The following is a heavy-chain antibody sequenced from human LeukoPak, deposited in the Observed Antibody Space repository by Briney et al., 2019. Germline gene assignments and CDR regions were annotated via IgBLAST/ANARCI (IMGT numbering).Heavy chain of an antibody. CDR1: AFILSDYW. Sequence: GRSLRPSCAASAFILSDYWIHWVRHRAGGCLVHVSRIEIDGSRTVYTDSVKGRLPLSRDDAKNTMYLQMNSLRVEETDIYYCAKGGHELDIQATRYYYGVDDWGQGTTVTVSS. J-gene: IGHJ6*02. CDR3: AKGGHELDIQATRYYYGVDD. V-gene: IGHV3-74*03. CDR2: IEIDGSRT. D-gene: IGHD5-12*01.